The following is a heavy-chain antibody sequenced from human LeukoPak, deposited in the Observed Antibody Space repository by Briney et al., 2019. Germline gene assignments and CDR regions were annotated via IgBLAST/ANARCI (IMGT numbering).Heavy chain of an antibody. CDR3: ARGILTGYYGWFDP. Sequence: SGGSLRLSCAASGFTFSSNWMHWVRQAPGKGLEWVAVISYDGSNKYYADSVKGRFTISRDNSKNTLYLQMNSLRAEDTAVYYCARGILTGYYGWFDPWGQGTLVTVSS. J-gene: IGHJ5*02. D-gene: IGHD3-9*01. CDR2: ISYDGSNK. CDR1: GFTFSSNW. V-gene: IGHV3-30-3*01.